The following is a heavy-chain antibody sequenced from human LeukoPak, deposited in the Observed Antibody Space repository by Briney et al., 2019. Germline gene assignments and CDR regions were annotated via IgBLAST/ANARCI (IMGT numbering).Heavy chain of an antibody. J-gene: IGHJ4*02. CDR3: SRNGLVDFDY. CDR1: GFAFDDFA. Sequence: GGSLRLSCTTSGFAFDDFAMSWVRQPAGKGLEWVGFIRRGAYGGAAEYAASVKCRFIISRDDSKGIAYLQMNSLKTEDTAVYYCSRNGLVDFDYWGQGSRVIVSP. V-gene: IGHV3-49*04. CDR2: IRRGAYGGAA.